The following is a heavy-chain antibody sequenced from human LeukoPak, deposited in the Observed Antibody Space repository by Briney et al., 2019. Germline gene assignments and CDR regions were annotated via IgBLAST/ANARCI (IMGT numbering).Heavy chain of an antibody. D-gene: IGHD4-11*01. CDR2: ISSSSSYI. Sequence: PGGSLRLSCAASGFTFSSYSMNWVRQAPGKGLEWVSSISSSSSYIYYADSVKGRFTISRDNSKSTLYLQMNSLRAEDTAVYYCASRATVTTDRFWFDPWGQGTLVTVSS. V-gene: IGHV3-21*04. CDR1: GFTFSSYS. CDR3: ASRATVTTDRFWFDP. J-gene: IGHJ5*02.